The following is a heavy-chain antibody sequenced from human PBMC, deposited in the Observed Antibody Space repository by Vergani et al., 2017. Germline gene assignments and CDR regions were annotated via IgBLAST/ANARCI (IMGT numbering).Heavy chain of an antibody. D-gene: IGHD1-26*01. CDR1: GFTFSSYG. J-gene: IGHJ4*02. CDR3: AKASIVGAMDY. V-gene: IGHV3-30*18. CDR2: ISYDGSNK. Sequence: QVQLVESGGGVVQPGRSLRLSCAASGFTFSSYGMHWVRQAPGKGLEWVAVISYDGSNKYYADSVKGRFTISRDNSQNTLYLQMNSLRAEDTAVYYCAKASIVGAMDYWGQGTLVTVSS.